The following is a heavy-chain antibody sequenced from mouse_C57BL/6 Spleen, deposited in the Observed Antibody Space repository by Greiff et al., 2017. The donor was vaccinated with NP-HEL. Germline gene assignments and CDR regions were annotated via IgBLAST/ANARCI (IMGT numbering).Heavy chain of an antibody. J-gene: IGHJ2*01. D-gene: IGHD2-4*01. V-gene: IGHV1-82*01. Sequence: QVQLQQSGPELVKPGASVKISCKASGYAFSSSWMNWVKQRPGKGLEWIGRIYPGDGDTNYNGKFKGKATLTADKSTSTACMQLSSLTSEDSAVYFRASWDYDYDWGQGTTLTVSS. CDR1: GYAFSSSW. CDR2: IYPGDGDT. CDR3: ASWDYDYD.